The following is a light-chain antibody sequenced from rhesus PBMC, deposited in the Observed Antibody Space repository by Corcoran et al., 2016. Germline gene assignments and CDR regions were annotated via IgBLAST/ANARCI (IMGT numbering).Light chain of an antibody. J-gene: IGKJ1*01. CDR1: QSISSW. V-gene: IGKV1-22*01. CDR3: LQYSSRPWT. Sequence: DIQMTQSPSSLSASVGDTVTITCRASQSISSWLDWYQQKPGKDPKLLIYKASSVESGVPSRVSGSGTGTDCTRTSSSLQPEDFACYYGLQYSSRPWTFGQGTKVEIK. CDR2: KAS.